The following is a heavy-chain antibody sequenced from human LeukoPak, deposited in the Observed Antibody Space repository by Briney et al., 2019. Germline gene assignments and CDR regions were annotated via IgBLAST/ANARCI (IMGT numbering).Heavy chain of an antibody. Sequence: GGSLRLSCAASGFTFSSYWMHWVRQAPGKGLVWVSRINSDGSSTSYADSVKGRFTISRDNAKSSLYLQMNSLRAEDTAVYYCARVREIVVVPAASYYYYGMDVWGQGTTVTVSS. CDR2: INSDGSST. J-gene: IGHJ6*02. V-gene: IGHV3-74*01. D-gene: IGHD2-2*01. CDR3: ARVREIVVVPAASYYYYGMDV. CDR1: GFTFSSYW.